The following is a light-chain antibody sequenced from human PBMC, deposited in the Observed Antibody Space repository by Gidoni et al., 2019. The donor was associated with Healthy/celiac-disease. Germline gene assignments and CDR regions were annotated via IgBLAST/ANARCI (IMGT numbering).Light chain of an antibody. CDR2: CAS. CDR3: QQYYSTPGYT. CDR1: QSVLYSSNNKNY. Sequence: DIVMTQSPDSLAVSLGERATINCKSSQSVLYSSNNKNYLAWYQQKPGQPPKLLIYCASTRESGVPDRFSGSGSGTDFTLTISSLQAEDVAVYYCQQYYSTPGYTFGQGTKLEIK. V-gene: IGKV4-1*01. J-gene: IGKJ2*01.